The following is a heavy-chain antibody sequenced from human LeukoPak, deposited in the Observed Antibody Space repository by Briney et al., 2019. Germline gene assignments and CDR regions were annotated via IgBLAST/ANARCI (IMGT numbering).Heavy chain of an antibody. J-gene: IGHJ4*02. CDR2: IYYSGGT. Sequence: SETLSLTRTVSGVSISIDYWSWIRPPPGKGLEWIGYIYYSGGTDYTPSLKSRVNISVDTSKNQFSLKLSSVTAADTAVYYCARAVLGGGTCYFDYWGQGTLVTVSS. CDR3: ARAVLGGGTCYFDY. D-gene: IGHD2-15*01. V-gene: IGHV4-59*01. CDR1: GVSISIDY.